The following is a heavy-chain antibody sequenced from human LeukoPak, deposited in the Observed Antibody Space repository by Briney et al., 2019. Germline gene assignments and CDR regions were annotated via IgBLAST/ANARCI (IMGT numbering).Heavy chain of an antibody. CDR3: AKDRRYGDPPNYFDY. J-gene: IGHJ4*02. D-gene: IGHD4-17*01. V-gene: IGHV3-30*18. Sequence: GGSLRLSCAASGFTFSSYGMHWVRQAPGKGLEWGAVISYDGSNKYYADSVKGRFTISRDNSKNTLYLQMNSLRAEDTAVYYCAKDRRYGDPPNYFDYWGQGTLVTVSS. CDR2: ISYDGSNK. CDR1: GFTFSSYG.